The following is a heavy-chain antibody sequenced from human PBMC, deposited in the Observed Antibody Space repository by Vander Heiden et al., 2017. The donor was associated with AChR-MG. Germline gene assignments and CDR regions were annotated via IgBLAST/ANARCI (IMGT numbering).Heavy chain of an antibody. J-gene: IGHJ4*02. CDR2: IYWNDDK. CDR3: AYRQPRIPYGDYYNS. V-gene: IGHV2-5*01. Sequence: QITLKESGPTLVKPTQTLTLTCTFSGFSLSTSGVGVGWIRQPPGKALEWLALIYWNDDKRFNPSLESRLTITKDTSKNQVVLTMTNMDPVDTATYYCAYRQPRIPYGDYYNSWGQGTLVTVSS. D-gene: IGHD4-17*01. CDR1: GFSLSTSGVG.